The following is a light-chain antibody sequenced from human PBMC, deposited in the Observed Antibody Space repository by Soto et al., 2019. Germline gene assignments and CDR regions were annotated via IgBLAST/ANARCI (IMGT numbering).Light chain of an antibody. CDR2: DVS. CDR1: SSDVGGYNY. J-gene: IGLJ1*01. CDR3: SSYTSSSRDFYV. V-gene: IGLV2-14*01. Sequence: QSALTQPASVSGSPGQSITISCTGTSSDVGGYNYVSWYQQHPGKAPKLMIYDVSNRPSGVSNRFSGSKSGNTASLTISGLQAEDEADYYCSSYTSSSRDFYVFGTGTKVTVL.